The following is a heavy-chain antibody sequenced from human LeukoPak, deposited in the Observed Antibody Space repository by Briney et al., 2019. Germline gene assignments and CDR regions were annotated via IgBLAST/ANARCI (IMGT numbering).Heavy chain of an antibody. Sequence: PGRSLRLSCAASGFTFSSYAMHWVRQAPGKGLEWVAVISYDGSNKYYADSVKGRFTISRDNSKNTLYLQMNSLRAEDTAVYYCARDLGLYCSSTSCYGYFDYWGQGTLVTVSS. CDR3: ARDLGLYCSSTSCYGYFDY. CDR1: GFTFSSYA. D-gene: IGHD2-2*01. V-gene: IGHV3-30-3*01. CDR2: ISYDGSNK. J-gene: IGHJ4*02.